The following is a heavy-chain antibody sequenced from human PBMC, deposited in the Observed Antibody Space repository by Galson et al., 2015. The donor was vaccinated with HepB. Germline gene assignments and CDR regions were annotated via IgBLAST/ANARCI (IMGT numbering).Heavy chain of an antibody. CDR1: GFTFSSYW. D-gene: IGHD3-10*01. J-gene: IGHJ6*02. Sequence: SLRLSCAASGFTFSSYWMNWVRQAPGKGLEWVDHINQDGSSKYYVDSVKGRFTISRDNAKDSVYLQLDSLRAEDTAVYYCARRISLVRGIITKPGDYYCMDVWGQGTTVTVAS. CDR3: ARRISLVRGIITKPGDYYCMDV. CDR2: INQDGSSK. V-gene: IGHV3-7*03.